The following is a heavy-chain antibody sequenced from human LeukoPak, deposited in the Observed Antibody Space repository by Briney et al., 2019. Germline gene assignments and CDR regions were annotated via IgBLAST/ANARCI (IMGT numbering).Heavy chain of an antibody. Sequence: GGSLRLSCAASGFTFSSYSMNWVRQAPGEGLEWVSSISSSSSYIYYADSVKGRFTISRDNAKNSLYLQMNSLRAEDTAVYYCARDPGSIVGATGDWFDPWGQGTLVTVSS. CDR2: ISSSSSYI. J-gene: IGHJ5*02. CDR1: GFTFSSYS. V-gene: IGHV3-21*01. D-gene: IGHD1-26*01. CDR3: ARDPGSIVGATGDWFDP.